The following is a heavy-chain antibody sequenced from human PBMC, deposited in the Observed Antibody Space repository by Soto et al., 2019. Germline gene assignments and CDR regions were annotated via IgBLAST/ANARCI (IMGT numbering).Heavy chain of an antibody. Sequence: SETLSLTCTVSGGSISSYYWSWIRQPPGKGLEWIGYVFYSGSTNYNPSLKSRVTISVDTSKNQFSLKLSSVTAADTAVYYCARHLTYCSAGSCYSDFPYYGMDVWGQGTTVTVSS. CDR2: VFYSGST. CDR1: GGSISSYY. D-gene: IGHD2-15*01. J-gene: IGHJ6*02. CDR3: ARHLTYCSAGSCYSDFPYYGMDV. V-gene: IGHV4-59*08.